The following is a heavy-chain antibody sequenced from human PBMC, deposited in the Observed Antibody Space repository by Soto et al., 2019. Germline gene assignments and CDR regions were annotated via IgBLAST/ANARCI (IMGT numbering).Heavy chain of an antibody. D-gene: IGHD3-3*01. CDR2: FIPVYRTL. Sequence: SVEVSCKASGGSFGNSAINWVRQTPGQGLEWLGGFIPVYRTLNYAQKFQGRVTITADESTGTAYMTLSSLASDDTAVYYCATGVIWIGYFTVDSWGQGTRVTVSS. CDR1: GGSFGNSA. J-gene: IGHJ4*02. CDR3: ATGVIWIGYFTVDS. V-gene: IGHV1-69*13.